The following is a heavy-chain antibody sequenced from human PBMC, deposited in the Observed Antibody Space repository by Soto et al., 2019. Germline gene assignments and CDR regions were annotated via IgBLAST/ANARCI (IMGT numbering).Heavy chain of an antibody. CDR3: SFCSGGACHQDYGMDV. CDR1: GFTFSSCT. J-gene: IGHJ6*02. V-gene: IGHV3-21*04. D-gene: IGHD2-15*01. CDR2: ISPSTSHI. Sequence: EVHLVESGGGLVKPGGSLRLSCAVSGFTFSSCTMNWVRQAPGKGLEWVSSISPSTSHIYYADSVKGRFTISRDNAKNSLFMQMNILRAEDTAVYYCSFCSGGACHQDYGMDVWGQRTTVTVSS.